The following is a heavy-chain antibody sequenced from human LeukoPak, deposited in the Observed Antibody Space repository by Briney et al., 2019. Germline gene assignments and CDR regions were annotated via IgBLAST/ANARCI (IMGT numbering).Heavy chain of an antibody. CDR3: ARIRASDILTGYSYYYYMDV. Sequence: PGGSLRLSCAASGFTVSSNYMSWVRQAPGKGLEWVSVIYSGGSTYYADSVKGRFTISRDNSKNTLYLQMNSLRAEDTAVYYCARIRASDILTGYSYYYYMDVWGKGTTVTVSS. V-gene: IGHV3-53*01. CDR2: IYSGGST. J-gene: IGHJ6*03. CDR1: GFTVSSNY. D-gene: IGHD3-9*01.